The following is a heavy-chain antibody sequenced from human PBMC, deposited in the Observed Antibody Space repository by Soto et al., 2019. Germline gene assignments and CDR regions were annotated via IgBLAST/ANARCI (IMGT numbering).Heavy chain of an antibody. J-gene: IGHJ6*02. CDR2: ISAYNGNT. Sequence: QVQLVQSGGEVKKPGASVKVSCKASGDTFSNYGISWVRQAPGQGLEWMGWISAYNGNTKYAQKVQGRVTMTTDTSTSTAYMELRSLISDDTAVYFCARVGCSGGTCQLSYFYCMDVWGQGTTVSVSS. CDR1: GDTFSNYG. CDR3: ARVGCSGGTCQLSYFYCMDV. V-gene: IGHV1-18*01. D-gene: IGHD2-15*01.